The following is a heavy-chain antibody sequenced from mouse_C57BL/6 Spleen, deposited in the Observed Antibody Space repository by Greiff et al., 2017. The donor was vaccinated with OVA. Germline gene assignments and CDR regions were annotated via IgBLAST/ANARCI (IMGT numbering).Heavy chain of an antibody. V-gene: IGHV2-2*01. CDR3: ASPYDAGGFAY. CDR2: IWSGGST. J-gene: IGHJ3*01. CDR1: GFSLTSYG. D-gene: IGHD2-3*01. Sequence: VQLVESGPGLVQPSQSLSITCTVSGFSLTSYGVHWVRQSPGQGLEWLGVIWSGGSTAYYAAFISRLSISKDNSKSQVFFKMNSLQADDTAIDYCASPYDAGGFAYWGQGTLVTVSA.